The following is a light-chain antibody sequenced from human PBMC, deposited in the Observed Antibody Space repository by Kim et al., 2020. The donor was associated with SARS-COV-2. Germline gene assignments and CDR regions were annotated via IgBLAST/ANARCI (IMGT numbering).Light chain of an antibody. V-gene: IGLV2-11*01. Sequence: PGQSVTISCTGTSGDVGTYKYVSWYQQHPGKAPKLMIYDVSERPSGFPDRFSGSKSGNTASLTISGLQAEDEADYYCCSYAGSPWVFGGGTKVTVL. CDR2: DVS. CDR3: CSYAGSPWV. CDR1: SGDVGTYKY. J-gene: IGLJ3*02.